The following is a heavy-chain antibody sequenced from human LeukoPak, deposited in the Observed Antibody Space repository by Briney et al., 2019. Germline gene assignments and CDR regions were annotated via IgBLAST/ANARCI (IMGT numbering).Heavy chain of an antibody. CDR1: GYTFTSYY. CDR2: INPSGGST. Sequence: ASVKVSCKASGYTFTSYYMHWVRQAPGQGLEWMGIINPSGGSTSYAQKFQGRVTMTRDTSTSTVYMELSSLRSEDTAVYYCARAAQSGYYCYYYMDVWGKGTTVTVSS. V-gene: IGHV1-46*01. D-gene: IGHD6-6*01. CDR3: ARAAQSGYYCYYYMDV. J-gene: IGHJ6*03.